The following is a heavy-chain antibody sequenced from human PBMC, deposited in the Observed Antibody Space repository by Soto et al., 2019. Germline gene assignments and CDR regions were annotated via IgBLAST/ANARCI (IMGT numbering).Heavy chain of an antibody. Sequence: LRLSCAASGFIFSMYWLHWVRQAPGKGLEWVSAISGSGGSTYYADSVKGRFTISRDNSKNTLYLQMNSLRAEDTAVYYCANGYYRSHYYYYGMDVWGQGTTVTVS. V-gene: IGHV3-23*01. CDR2: ISGSGGST. J-gene: IGHJ6*02. D-gene: IGHD6-13*01. CDR1: GFIFSMYW. CDR3: ANGYYRSHYYYYGMDV.